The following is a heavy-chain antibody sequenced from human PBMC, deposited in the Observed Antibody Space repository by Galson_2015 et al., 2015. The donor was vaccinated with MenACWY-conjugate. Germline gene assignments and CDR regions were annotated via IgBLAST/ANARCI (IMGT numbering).Heavy chain of an antibody. D-gene: IGHD1-26*01. Sequence: SLRLSCAASGFTIGRYWIHWVRPVPGKGPVWISCITVDATNTEFADSVKGRFALSRDNARNTVYLQMNSLTAEDTAVYYCARDGGGGTPFDCWGQGTLVTVSS. CDR3: ARDGGGGTPFDC. J-gene: IGHJ4*02. CDR2: ITVDATNT. V-gene: IGHV3-74*03. CDR1: GFTIGRYW.